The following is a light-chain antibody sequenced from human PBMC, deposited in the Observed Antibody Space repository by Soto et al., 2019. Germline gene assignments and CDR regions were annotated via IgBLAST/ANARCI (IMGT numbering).Light chain of an antibody. CDR2: AAS. V-gene: IGKV3-15*01. CDR1: QSVGSN. Sequence: EIVMTQSPATLSVSPGERATLSCRASQSVGSNLAWYQQKPGQAPRLLIYAASTRATGIPARFSGSGSGTEFTLSISSLQSEDFAIYYCQQYSDWPPLTFGGGTKVEIK. J-gene: IGKJ4*01. CDR3: QQYSDWPPLT.